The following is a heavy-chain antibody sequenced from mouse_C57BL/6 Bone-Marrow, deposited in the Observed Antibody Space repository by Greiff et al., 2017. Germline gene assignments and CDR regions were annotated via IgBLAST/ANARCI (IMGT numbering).Heavy chain of an antibody. CDR2: INPYNGGT. V-gene: IGHV1-19*01. CDR1: GYTFTDYY. CDR3: ARPPKSNDWYFDV. D-gene: IGHD2-5*01. J-gene: IGHJ1*03. Sequence: VQLQQSGPVLVKPGASVKMSCKASGYTFTDYYMNWVKQSHGKSLEWIGGINPYNGGTSYNQKFKGKATLTVDKSSSTAYMELNSLTSEDSAVYYCARPPKSNDWYFDVWGTGTTVTVSS.